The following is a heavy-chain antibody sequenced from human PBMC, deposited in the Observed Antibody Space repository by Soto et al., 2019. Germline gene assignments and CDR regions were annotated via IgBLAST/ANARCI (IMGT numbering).Heavy chain of an antibody. Sequence: QVQLVESGGGVVQPGRSLSLSCAASGFPFTTYGRHWVREGPGKGLEWVAVISYDGSNKYYADSVKGRFTISRDNSKNTLYLQMNSLRPEDTALYYCVGGQYYFDYRGQGTLVTVSS. CDR2: ISYDGSNK. V-gene: IGHV3-30*03. CDR1: GFPFTTYG. D-gene: IGHD3-10*01. CDR3: VGGQYYFDY. J-gene: IGHJ4*02.